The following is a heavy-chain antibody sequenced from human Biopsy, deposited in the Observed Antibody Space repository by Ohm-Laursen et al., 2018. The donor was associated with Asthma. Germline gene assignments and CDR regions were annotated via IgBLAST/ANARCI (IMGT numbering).Heavy chain of an antibody. CDR3: ARAQDYYDSRGYYRSFDY. J-gene: IGHJ4*02. CDR1: GDSINSYY. Sequence: TLSLTCTVSGDSINSYYWTWTRQHPGKGLEWIGFHYYSGGTYYNPSLKSRVSISIDTSKNQFSLKLSSVAAADTAVYYRARAQDYYDSRGYYRSFDYWGQGTLVTVSS. CDR2: HYYSGGT. D-gene: IGHD3-22*01. V-gene: IGHV4-31*03.